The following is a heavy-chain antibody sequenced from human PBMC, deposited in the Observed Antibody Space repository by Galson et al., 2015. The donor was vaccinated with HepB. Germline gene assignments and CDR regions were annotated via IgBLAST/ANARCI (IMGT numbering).Heavy chain of an antibody. Sequence: SLRLSCAASGFTFSNYAMSWVRQAPGKGLEWVSTITGRGDTTFYPDSVKGRFTISRDSSKNTLYLEMNSLRAEDTAVYYCAKDRREIITSFGVVKPSFYFDFWGQGTLITVSS. CDR2: ITGRGDTT. D-gene: IGHD3-3*01. CDR3: AKDRREIITSFGVVKPSFYFDF. V-gene: IGHV3-23*01. J-gene: IGHJ4*02. CDR1: GFTFSNYA.